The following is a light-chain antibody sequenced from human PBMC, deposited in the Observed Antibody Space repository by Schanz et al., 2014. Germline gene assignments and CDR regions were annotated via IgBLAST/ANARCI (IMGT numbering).Light chain of an antibody. CDR3: QQYGSTPWT. Sequence: EIVMTQSPGTLSVSPGERATLSCRASQSVSTKLAWYQQKPGQAPRLLIYGASNRAAGIPHRFSGGGSGTDFTLSISRLEPEDFAVYYCQQYGSTPWTFGQGTKVEIK. V-gene: IGKV3-20*01. CDR2: GAS. CDR1: QSVSTK. J-gene: IGKJ1*01.